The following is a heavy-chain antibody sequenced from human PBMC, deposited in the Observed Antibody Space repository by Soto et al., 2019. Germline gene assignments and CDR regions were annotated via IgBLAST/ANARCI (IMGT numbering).Heavy chain of an antibody. Sequence: KPSSTXSLACSVYVFSFIVYYVSWIRHPPGKGLEWIGEINHSGSTNYNPSLKSRVNISVDTSKNQFSLKLSSVTAADTAVYYCARVVLIEEAGKDFDYWGQGTLVTVYS. CDR3: ARVVLIEEAGKDFDY. CDR1: VFSFIVYY. CDR2: INHSGST. V-gene: IGHV4-34*01. D-gene: IGHD6-13*01. J-gene: IGHJ4*02.